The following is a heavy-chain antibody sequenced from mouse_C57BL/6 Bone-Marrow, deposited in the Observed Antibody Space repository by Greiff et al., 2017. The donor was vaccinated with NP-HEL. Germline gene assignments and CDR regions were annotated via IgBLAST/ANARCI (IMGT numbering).Heavy chain of an antibody. Sequence: QVTLKVSGPGILQPSQTPSLTCSFSGFSLSTFGMGVGWIRQPSGKGLEWLAHIWWDDDKYYNPALKSRLTISKDTSKNQVFLKVANVDTADTATYYCARIFYYYDSSYCFDYWGQGTTLTVSS. CDR2: IWWDDDK. D-gene: IGHD1-1*01. V-gene: IGHV8-8*01. CDR1: GFSLSTFGMG. J-gene: IGHJ2*01. CDR3: ARIFYYYDSSYCFDY.